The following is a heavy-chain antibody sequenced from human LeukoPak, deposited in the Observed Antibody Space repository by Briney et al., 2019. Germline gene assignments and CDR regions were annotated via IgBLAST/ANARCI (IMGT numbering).Heavy chain of an antibody. CDR3: ARAYYDFWSGYYDY. V-gene: IGHV3-53*01. CDR1: GFTVSSNY. Sequence: GGSLRLSCEASGFTVSSNYMSWVRQAPGKGLEWVSVIYSGGSTYYADSVKGRFTISRDNSKNTLYLQMNSLRAEDTAVYYCARAYYDFWSGYYDYWGQGTLVTVSS. D-gene: IGHD3-3*01. J-gene: IGHJ4*02. CDR2: IYSGGST.